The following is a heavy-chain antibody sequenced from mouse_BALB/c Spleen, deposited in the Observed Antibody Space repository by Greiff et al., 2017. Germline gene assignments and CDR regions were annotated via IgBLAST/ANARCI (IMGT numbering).Heavy chain of an antibody. J-gene: IGHJ3*01. CDR1: GYTFTSYV. D-gene: IGHD3-3*01. CDR2: INPSSGYT. V-gene: IGHV1-4*02. Sequence: QVQLQQSGPELVKPGASVKMSCKASGYTFTSYVMHWVKQRPGQGLEWIGYINPSSGYTEYNQKFKDKTTLTADKSSSTAYMQLSSLTSEDSAVYYCARTGEEGPFAYWGQGTLVTVSA. CDR3: ARTGEEGPFAY.